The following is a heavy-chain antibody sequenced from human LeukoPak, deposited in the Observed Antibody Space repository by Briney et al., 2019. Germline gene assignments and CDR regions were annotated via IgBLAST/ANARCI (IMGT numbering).Heavy chain of an antibody. CDR1: GFTVSSNY. V-gene: IGHV3-53*01. J-gene: IGHJ4*02. CDR3: TMSERFLEWLSSPLFDY. D-gene: IGHD3-3*01. Sequence: GGSLRLSCAASGFTVSSNYMSWVRQAPGKGLEWVSVIYSGGSTYYADSVKGRFTISRDNSKNTLYLQMNSLKTEDTAVYYCTMSERFLEWLSSPLFDYWGQGTLVTVSS. CDR2: IYSGGST.